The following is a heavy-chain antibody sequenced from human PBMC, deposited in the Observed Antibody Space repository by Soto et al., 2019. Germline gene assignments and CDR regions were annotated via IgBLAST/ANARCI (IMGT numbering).Heavy chain of an antibody. CDR2: INAGNGST. D-gene: IGHD3-3*01. CDR3: AREHDFWSNYCFDN. V-gene: IGHV1-3*01. J-gene: IGHJ4*02. CDR1: GYNFTSYS. Sequence: ASVKVSCKASGYNFTSYSIHWLRQTPGQRLEWMGWINAGNGSTKYSQKLQGRVTITRDTSASTAYMELSSLRSEDTAVYYCAREHDFWSNYCFDNWGQGTLVTVSS.